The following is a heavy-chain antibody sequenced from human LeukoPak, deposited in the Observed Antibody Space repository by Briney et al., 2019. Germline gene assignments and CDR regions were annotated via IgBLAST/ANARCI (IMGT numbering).Heavy chain of an antibody. V-gene: IGHV3-48*03. CDR3: AREGYDAFDI. CDR2: ICSSGTI. D-gene: IGHD1-1*01. CDR1: GFTFSSYE. Sequence: PGGSLRLSCAASGFTFSSYEMNWVRQAPGKGLEWVSYICSSGTIYYADSVKGRFIISRDNAKNLLYLQMNSLRAEDTAVYYCAREGYDAFDIWGQGTMVTVSS. J-gene: IGHJ3*02.